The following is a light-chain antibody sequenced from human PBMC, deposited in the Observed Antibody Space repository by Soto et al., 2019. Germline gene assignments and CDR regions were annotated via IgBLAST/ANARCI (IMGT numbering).Light chain of an antibody. CDR3: HQYATSPLT. CDR1: QSVGRNY. V-gene: IGKV3-20*01. J-gene: IGKJ4*01. Sequence: EIVLTQSPGTLSLSPGESTTLSCRASQSVGRNYLAWYQQKPGRAPRLLMYGASNRATGIPDRFSGSGSETDFTLTLSRLEPEDFAVYYGHQYATSPLTFGGGTKVEIK. CDR2: GAS.